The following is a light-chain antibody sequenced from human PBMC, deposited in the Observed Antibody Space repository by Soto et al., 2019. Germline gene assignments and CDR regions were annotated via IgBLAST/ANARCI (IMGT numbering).Light chain of an antibody. J-gene: IGKJ1*01. CDR1: QSISSY. Sequence: DIQMTQSPSSLSASVGDRVTITCRASQSISSYLNWYQQKPGKAPKLLIYAASSLQSGVPSRFSGSGSGTDFTLSISSLQPEDFATYDCHQTYGKHRTFGQGTKVDI. CDR2: AAS. V-gene: IGKV1-39*01. CDR3: HQTYGKHRT.